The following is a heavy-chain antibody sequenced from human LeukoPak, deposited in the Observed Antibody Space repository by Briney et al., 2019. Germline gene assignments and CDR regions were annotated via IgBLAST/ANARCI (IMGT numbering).Heavy chain of an antibody. V-gene: IGHV4-39*01. CDR2: IYYSGST. Sequence: PSETLSLTCTVSGGSLSSSSFYWGWIRQPPGKGLEWIGSIYYSGSTDYNPSLKGRVTISVDTSKNQFSLKLSSVTAADTSVYYCVRQENDVLTGYYLNYWGQGTLVTVSS. CDR1: GGSLSSSSFY. CDR3: VRQENDVLTGYYLNY. J-gene: IGHJ4*02. D-gene: IGHD3-9*01.